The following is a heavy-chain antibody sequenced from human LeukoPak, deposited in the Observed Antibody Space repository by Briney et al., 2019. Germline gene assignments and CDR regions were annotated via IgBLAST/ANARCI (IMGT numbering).Heavy chain of an antibody. CDR1: GFTFSSYS. V-gene: IGHV3-21*01. CDR3: ARDQGRGSGSYYLDY. D-gene: IGHD3-10*01. CDR2: ISSSSSYI. J-gene: IGHJ4*02. Sequence: GGSLRLSCAASGFTFSSYSMNWVRQAPGKGLEWVSSISSSSSYIYYADSVKGRFTISRDNAKNSLYLQMNSLRAEDTAVCYCARDQGRGSGSYYLDYWGQGTLVTVSS.